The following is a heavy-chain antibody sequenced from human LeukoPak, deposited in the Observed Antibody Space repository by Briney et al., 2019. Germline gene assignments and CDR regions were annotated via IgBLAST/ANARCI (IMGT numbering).Heavy chain of an antibody. CDR2: INSDGGTT. J-gene: IGHJ4*02. D-gene: IGHD3-10*01. Sequence: GGSLRLSCAASGFTFSSYWMHWVRQPPGEGLVWVSRINSDGGTTSYADSVKGRFSISRDNAKNTLYLQMSSLRAEDTAVYYCARDRGPRTGFMVREAYDYWGQGTLVTVSS. CDR1: GFTFSSYW. CDR3: ARDRGPRTGFMVREAYDY. V-gene: IGHV3-74*01.